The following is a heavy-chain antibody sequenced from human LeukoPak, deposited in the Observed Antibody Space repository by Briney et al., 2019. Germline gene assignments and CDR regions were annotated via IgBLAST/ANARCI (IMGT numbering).Heavy chain of an antibody. CDR1: GFTFSTYS. D-gene: IGHD6-19*01. J-gene: IGHJ4*02. V-gene: IGHV3-48*01. CDR2: ISSSSSSI. CDR3: ATVGSTGWYYFDY. Sequence: GGSLRLSCAASGFTFSTYSMTWVRQAPGKGLEGVSYISSSSSSIYYADSVKGRYTIFRYNAKNSLYLQMNSLRAEDTAVYYCATVGSTGWYYFDYWGQGTLVTVSS.